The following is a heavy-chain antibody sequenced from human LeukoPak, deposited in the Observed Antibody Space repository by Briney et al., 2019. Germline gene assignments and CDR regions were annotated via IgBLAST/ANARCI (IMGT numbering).Heavy chain of an antibody. V-gene: IGHV4-59*01. Sequence: PSETLSLTCTVSGGSISSYYWSWIRQPAGKGLEWIGYIYYSGSTNYNPSLKSRVTISVDTSKNQFSLKLSSVTAADTAVYYCARAFSYGGNDAFDIWGQGTMVTVSS. CDR3: ARAFSYGGNDAFDI. CDR2: IYYSGST. J-gene: IGHJ3*02. D-gene: IGHD5-18*01. CDR1: GGSISSYY.